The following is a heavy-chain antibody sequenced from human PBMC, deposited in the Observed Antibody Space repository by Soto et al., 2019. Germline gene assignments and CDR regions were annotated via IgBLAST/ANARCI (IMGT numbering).Heavy chain of an antibody. CDR3: ARAGGCSGGSCYFSRAFDI. Sequence: PGGSLRLSCAASGFTFSSYDMHWVRQATGKGLEWVSAIGTAGDTYYPGSVKGRFTISRENAKNSLYLQMNSLRAEDTAVYYCARAGGCSGGSCYFSRAFDIWGQGTMVTVSS. J-gene: IGHJ3*02. CDR1: GFTFSSYD. V-gene: IGHV3-13*01. D-gene: IGHD2-15*01. CDR2: IGTAGDT.